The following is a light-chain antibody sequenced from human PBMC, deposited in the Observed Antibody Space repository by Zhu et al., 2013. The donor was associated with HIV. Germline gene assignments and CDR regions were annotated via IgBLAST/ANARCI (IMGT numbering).Light chain of an antibody. CDR2: DNN. CDR1: SSNIGKNS. CDR3: GTWDSSLSAVV. Sequence: QSVLTQPPSVSAAPGQKVTISCSGGSSNIGKNSVSWYQLLPGTTPKVFIYDNNQRPSGIPDRFSGSKSGTSATLDITGLQTGDEADYYCGTWDSSLSAVVFGGGTKLTVL. V-gene: IGLV1-51*01. J-gene: IGLJ3*02.